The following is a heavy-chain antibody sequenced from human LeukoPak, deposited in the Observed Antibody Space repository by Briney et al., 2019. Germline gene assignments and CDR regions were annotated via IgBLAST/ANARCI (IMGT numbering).Heavy chain of an antibody. D-gene: IGHD2-2*01. Sequence: ASVKVSCKASGGTFSSYAISWVRQAPGQGLEWMGGIIPIFGTANYAQKFQGRDTITADKSTSTAYMELSSLRSEDTAVYYCARSTSLGYWFDPWGQGTLVTVSS. CDR3: ARSTSLGYWFDP. V-gene: IGHV1-69*06. CDR2: IIPIFGTA. CDR1: GGTFSSYA. J-gene: IGHJ5*02.